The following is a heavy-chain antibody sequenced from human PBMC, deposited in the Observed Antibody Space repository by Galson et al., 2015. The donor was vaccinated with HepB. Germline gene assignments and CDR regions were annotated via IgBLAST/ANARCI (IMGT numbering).Heavy chain of an antibody. J-gene: IGHJ6*02. V-gene: IGHV4-59*01. D-gene: IGHD5-12*01. CDR1: GGSISSYY. CDR2: IYYSGST. Sequence: TLSLTCTVSGGSISSYYWSWIRQPPGKGLEWIGYIYYSGSTNYNPSLKSRVTISVDTSKNQFSLKLSSVTAADTAVYYCARVPATIKGIYYYYYGMDVWGQGTTVTVSS. CDR3: ARVPATIKGIYYYYYGMDV.